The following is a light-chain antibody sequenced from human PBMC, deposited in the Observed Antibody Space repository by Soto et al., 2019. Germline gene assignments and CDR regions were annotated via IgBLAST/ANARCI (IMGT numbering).Light chain of an antibody. CDR3: MQGTHWPPT. CDR2: KAS. V-gene: IGKV2-30*01. CDR1: RSLVYSDGNAY. Sequence: DVVMTQSPLSLPVTLGQPASISCRSSRSLVYSDGNAYLNWFHQRPGQSPRRLIYKASNRDSGVPDRFSGSGSGTDFTLQINRVEAEDVGIYYCMQGTHWPPTFGRGTMVEIK. J-gene: IGKJ1*01.